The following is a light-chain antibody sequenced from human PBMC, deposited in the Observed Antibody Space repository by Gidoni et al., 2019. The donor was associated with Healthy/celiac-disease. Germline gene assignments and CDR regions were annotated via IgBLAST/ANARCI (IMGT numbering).Light chain of an antibody. CDR3: SSYTSSSTLV. Sequence: QSDLTHPASVSGSPGKTNTISCTGTSSDVGGYNYVSWYQQHPGKAPTLMIYDFSNRPSGVANRFSGSKSGNTASLTSSGLQAEDEADYYCSSYTSSSTLVFGGGTKLTVL. V-gene: IGLV2-14*01. J-gene: IGLJ3*02. CDR2: DFS. CDR1: SSDVGGYNY.